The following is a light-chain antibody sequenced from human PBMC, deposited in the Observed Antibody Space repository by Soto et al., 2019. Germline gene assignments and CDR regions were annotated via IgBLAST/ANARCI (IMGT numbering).Light chain of an antibody. V-gene: IGLV1-40*01. J-gene: IGLJ2*01. CDR3: QSYDSSLSVV. Sequence: QSVLTQPPSVSGAPGQRVTISCTGNSSNIGAGYDVHWYQHLPGTAPKLLIYGDSNRPSGVPDRFSGSKSATSASLAITGLQAEDEADYYCQSYDSSLSVVFGGGTKLTVL. CDR1: SSNIGAGYD. CDR2: GDS.